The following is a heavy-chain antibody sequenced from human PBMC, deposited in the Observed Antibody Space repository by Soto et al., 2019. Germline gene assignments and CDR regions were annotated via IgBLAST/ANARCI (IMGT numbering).Heavy chain of an antibody. CDR2: IYWDDDK. Sequence: QITLKESGPTLVKPTQTLTLTCTFSGFSLSTSGVGVGWIRQPPGKALEWLALIYWDDDKRYSPSLKSRLTITKDTSKNQVVLTMTNMDPVDTATYYCAHYDSSAVMDAFDIWGQGTMVTVSS. CDR3: AHYDSSAVMDAFDI. D-gene: IGHD3-22*01. CDR1: GFSLSTSGVG. V-gene: IGHV2-5*02. J-gene: IGHJ3*02.